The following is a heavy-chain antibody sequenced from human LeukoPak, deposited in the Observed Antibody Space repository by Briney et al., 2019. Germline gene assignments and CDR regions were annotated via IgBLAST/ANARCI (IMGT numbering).Heavy chain of an antibody. CDR1: GGSFSGYY. CDR3: ARERGYSYGNG. V-gene: IGHV4-34*01. CDR2: INHSGST. D-gene: IGHD5-18*01. J-gene: IGHJ4*02. Sequence: SETLSLTCAVYGGSFSGYYWSWIRQPPGKGLEWIGEINHSGSTNYNPSLKSRVTISVDTPKNQFSLKLSSVTAADTAVYYCARERGYSYGNGWGQGTLVTVSS.